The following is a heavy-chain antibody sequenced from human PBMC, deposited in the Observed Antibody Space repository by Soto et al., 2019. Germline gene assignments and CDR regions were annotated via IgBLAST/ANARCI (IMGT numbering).Heavy chain of an antibody. CDR3: ARDISGWGNFDS. J-gene: IGHJ5*01. Sequence: EVQLVESGGGLVKPGGSLRLSCAASGFTFSIYTMNWVRQAPGKGLEWVSSIDTSSSYIYYTDSLKGRFTISRDNGKNSLYLQINSLRAEDTAVYYCARDISGWGNFDSWGQVTLVTVSS. CDR1: GFTFSIYT. D-gene: IGHD6-19*01. CDR2: IDTSSSYI. V-gene: IGHV3-21*01.